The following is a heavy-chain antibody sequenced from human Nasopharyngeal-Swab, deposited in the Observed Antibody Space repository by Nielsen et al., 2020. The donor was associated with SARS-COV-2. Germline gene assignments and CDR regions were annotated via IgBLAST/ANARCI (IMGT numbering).Heavy chain of an antibody. Sequence: SETLSPTCAVYGGSFSGYYWSWIRQPPGKGLEWIGEINHSGSTNYNPSLKSRVTISVDTSKNQFSLKLSSVTAADTAVYYCARSTYYDFWSGYYGYWGQGTLVTVSS. CDR3: ARSTYYDFWSGYYGY. J-gene: IGHJ4*02. CDR2: INHSGST. CDR1: GGSFSGYY. D-gene: IGHD3-3*01. V-gene: IGHV4-34*01.